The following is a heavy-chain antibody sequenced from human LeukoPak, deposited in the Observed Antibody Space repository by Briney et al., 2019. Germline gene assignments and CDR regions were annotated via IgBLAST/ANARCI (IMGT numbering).Heavy chain of an antibody. Sequence: ASVKVSCKASGYTFTGYYMHWVRQAPGQGLEWMGWINPNSGGTNYAQKFQGRVTMTRDTSISTAYMELSRLRSDDTAVYYCARDTIFGVVTPHGWFDPWGQGTLVTVSS. CDR2: INPNSGGT. CDR1: GYTFTGYY. D-gene: IGHD3-3*01. J-gene: IGHJ5*02. CDR3: ARDTIFGVVTPHGWFDP. V-gene: IGHV1-2*02.